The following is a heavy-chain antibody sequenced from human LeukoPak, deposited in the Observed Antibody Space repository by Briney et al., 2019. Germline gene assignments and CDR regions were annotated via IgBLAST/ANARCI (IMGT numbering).Heavy chain of an antibody. V-gene: IGHV3-7*01. CDR3: ARERWSLYSNDYYYYGLDV. D-gene: IGHD3-3*01. CDR2: IKQDGSEK. CDR1: GFIFSNHY. J-gene: IGHJ6*02. Sequence: GGSLRLSCAASGFIFSNHYMNWVRQAPGEGLEWVAHIKQDGSEKNYVDSVKGRFTISRDNAKNSLYLQMNSLRAEDTAVYYCARERWSLYSNDYYYYGLDVWGQGTTVTVSS.